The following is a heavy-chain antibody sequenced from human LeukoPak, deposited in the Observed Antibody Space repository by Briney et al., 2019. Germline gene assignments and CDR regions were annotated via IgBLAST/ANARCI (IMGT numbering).Heavy chain of an antibody. CDR1: GFRVCDYY. J-gene: IGHJ4*02. V-gene: IGHV3-11*01. CDR3: ARGLQLDSTGSLYY. Sequence: GGSLRLSRAASGFRVCDYYVTGLRPAPGEGLEWLSYITREQWIFYSDSLKDRFTIFPAHAKNSLYLEMNSLRADDTTVVYCARGLQLDSTGSLYYWGQGTLVTVSS. CDR2: ITREQWI. D-gene: IGHD2-8*02.